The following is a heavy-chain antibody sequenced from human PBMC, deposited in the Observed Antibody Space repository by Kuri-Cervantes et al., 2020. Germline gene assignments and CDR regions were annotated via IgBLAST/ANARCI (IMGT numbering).Heavy chain of an antibody. CDR3: ARGHAVRDGYFPPSFDY. J-gene: IGHJ4*02. CDR1: GYTFTSYY. D-gene: IGHD5-24*01. CDR2: INPSGGST. V-gene: IGHV1-46*01. Sequence: ASVKVSCKASGYTFTSYYMHWVRQAPGQGLEWMGIINPSGGSTSYAQKFQGRVTMTRDTSTSTVYMELSSLRSEDTAVYYCARGHAVRDGYFPPSFDYWGQGTLVTVYS.